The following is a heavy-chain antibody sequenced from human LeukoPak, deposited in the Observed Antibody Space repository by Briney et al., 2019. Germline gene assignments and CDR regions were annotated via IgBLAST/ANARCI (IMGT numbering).Heavy chain of an antibody. CDR2: INPSGGST. CDR1: GYTFTSYY. CDR3: ARATGRLLVRGALMGTYNWFDP. J-gene: IGHJ5*02. D-gene: IGHD3-10*01. Sequence: ASVKVSCKASGYTFTSYYMHWVRQAPGQGLEWMGIINPSGGSTSYAQKFQGRVTMTRDTSTSTVYMELSSLRSEDTAVYYCARATGRLLVRGALMGTYNWFDPWGQGTLVTVSS. V-gene: IGHV1-46*01.